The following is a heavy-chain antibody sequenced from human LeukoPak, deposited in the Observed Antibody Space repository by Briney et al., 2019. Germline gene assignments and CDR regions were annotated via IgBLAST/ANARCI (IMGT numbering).Heavy chain of an antibody. CDR3: ARRLSVGRRFYYYYYYMDV. CDR1: GSSISSSSYY. V-gene: IGHV4-39*01. CDR2: IYYSGST. Sequence: SETLSLTCTVSGSSISSSSYYWGWIRQPPGKGLEWVGSIYYSGSTYYNPSLKSRVTISVDTSKNQFSLKLSSVTAADTAVYYCARRLSVGRRFYYYYYYMDVWGKGTTVTVSS. D-gene: IGHD4-17*01. J-gene: IGHJ6*03.